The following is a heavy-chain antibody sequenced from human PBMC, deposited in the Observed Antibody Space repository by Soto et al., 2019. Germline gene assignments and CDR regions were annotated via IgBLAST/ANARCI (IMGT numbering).Heavy chain of an antibody. D-gene: IGHD5-12*01. Sequence: GGSLRLSCAASGFTFSSYWMSWVRQAPGKGLEWVANIKQDGSEKYYVDSVKGRFTISRDNAKNSLYLQMNSLRAEDTAVYYCARAPYRGYESDAFDMWGQGTMVTVSS. CDR1: GFTFSSYW. CDR3: ARAPYRGYESDAFDM. V-gene: IGHV3-7*04. CDR2: IKQDGSEK. J-gene: IGHJ3*02.